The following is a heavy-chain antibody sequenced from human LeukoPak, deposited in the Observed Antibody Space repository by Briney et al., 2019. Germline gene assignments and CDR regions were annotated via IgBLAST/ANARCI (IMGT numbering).Heavy chain of an antibody. Sequence: GASVKVSCKASGYTFTGYYMHWVRQAPGQGLEWMGRINPNSGGTNYAQKFQGRVTMTRDTSISTAYMELSRLRSDDTAVYYCARVSSASGYYYHYWGQGTLVTVSS. CDR1: GYTFTGYY. CDR3: ARVSSASGYYYHY. V-gene: IGHV1-2*06. D-gene: IGHD3-22*01. CDR2: INPNSGGT. J-gene: IGHJ4*02.